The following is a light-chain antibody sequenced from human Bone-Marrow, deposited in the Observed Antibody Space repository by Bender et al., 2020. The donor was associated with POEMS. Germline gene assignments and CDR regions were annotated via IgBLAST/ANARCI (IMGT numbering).Light chain of an antibody. Sequence: QSVLTQPPSASGTPGQRVTISCSGGSSNIGAHAVNWYQHLPGTAPKLLIYSSHRRPSEVPDRFSDSRSGTSASLAISGLQSDDEADYYCCSYAAINTWVFGGGTKLTVL. CDR1: SSNIGAHA. CDR2: SSH. V-gene: IGLV1-44*01. CDR3: CSYAAINTWV. J-gene: IGLJ3*02.